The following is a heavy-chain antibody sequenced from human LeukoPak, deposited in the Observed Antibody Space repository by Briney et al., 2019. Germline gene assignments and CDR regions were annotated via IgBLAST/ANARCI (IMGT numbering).Heavy chain of an antibody. D-gene: IGHD5-24*01. Sequence: PGGSLRLSCAASGFTFSSYEVNWVRQAPGKGLEWVSYISSSGSTIYYADSVKGRFTISRDNSKNTLYLQMNSLGAEDTAVYYCAKWLRVATTYFDYWGQGTLVTVSS. CDR3: AKWLRVATTYFDY. CDR1: GFTFSSYE. V-gene: IGHV3-48*03. CDR2: ISSSGSTI. J-gene: IGHJ4*02.